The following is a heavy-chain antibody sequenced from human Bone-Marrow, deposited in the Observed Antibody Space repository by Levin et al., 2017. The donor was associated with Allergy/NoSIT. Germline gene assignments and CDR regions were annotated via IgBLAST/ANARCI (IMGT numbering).Heavy chain of an antibody. CDR1: GFTFRNYA. D-gene: IGHD3-22*01. J-gene: IGHJ5*02. CDR3: VKESSMLVVVGDWFDH. Sequence: GESLKISCTASGFTFRNYAMNWVRQAPGKGLEWVSGVSATGGSTYYPDSVKGRFTISRDNSKNTLYLQMNGLRADDTAIYFCVKESSMLVVVGDWFDHWGQGTLVTVSS. V-gene: IGHV3-23*01. CDR2: VSATGGST.